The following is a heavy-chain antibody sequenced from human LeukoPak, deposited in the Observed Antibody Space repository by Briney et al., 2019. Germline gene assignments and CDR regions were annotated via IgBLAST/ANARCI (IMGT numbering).Heavy chain of an antibody. J-gene: IGHJ4*02. D-gene: IGHD4-17*01. V-gene: IGHV4-34*01. CDR3: ARALDHGDYPFDY. CDR2: MYHSGRT. Sequence: SETLSLTCAVYGGSFSGYYWGWVRQPPGKGLEWIGNMYHSGRTYHNPSLKSRVTISVDASKKQFSLQLRSVTAADTAVYYCARALDHGDYPFDYWGQGTLVTVSS. CDR1: GGSFSGYY.